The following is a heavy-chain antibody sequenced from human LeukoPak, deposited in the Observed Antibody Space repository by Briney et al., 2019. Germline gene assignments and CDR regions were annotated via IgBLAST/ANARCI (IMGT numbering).Heavy chain of an antibody. CDR2: IRSDGITT. D-gene: IGHD2-15*01. CDR1: GFSFSTYG. V-gene: IGHV3-30*02. CDR3: AKDRIVVVPATRGFDY. Sequence: PGGSLRLSCTASGFSFSTYGLHWVRQAPGKGLEWVAFIRSDGITTYYVDSVKGRFTISRDNSKNTLYLQVNSLRPEDSALYYCAKDRIVVVPATRGFDYWGQGTLVTVSS. J-gene: IGHJ4*02.